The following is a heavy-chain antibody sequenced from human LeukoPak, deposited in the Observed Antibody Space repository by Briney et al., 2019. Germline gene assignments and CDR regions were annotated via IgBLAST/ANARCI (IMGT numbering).Heavy chain of an antibody. J-gene: IGHJ6*03. Sequence: GRSLRLSCAGSGFTFDDYAMHWVRQIPGRGLEWVSCISWNSGNIAYADFVGGRFTISRDNAKNSLSLQMNSLSDEDTAVYYCAKDAYGGATFFYYMDVWGKGTTVTVSS. CDR3: AKDAYGGATFFYYMDV. V-gene: IGHV3-9*01. CDR2: ISWNSGNI. D-gene: IGHD2/OR15-2a*01. CDR1: GFTFDDYA.